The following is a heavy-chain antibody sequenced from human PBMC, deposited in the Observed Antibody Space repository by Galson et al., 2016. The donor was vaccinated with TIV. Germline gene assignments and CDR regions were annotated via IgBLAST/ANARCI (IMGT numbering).Heavy chain of an antibody. J-gene: IGHJ6*02. CDR3: AKGRGYGYGYPQDYYYGMDV. D-gene: IGHD5-18*01. Sequence: SLRLSCAASGFTFEHYGMHWVRQAPGKGLEWVSGISSNSVYLGYADSVKGRFTISRDNAKKSLDLQMNSPRPEDTALYYCAKGRGYGYGYPQDYYYGMDVWGQGTTVTVSS. CDR2: ISSNSVYL. V-gene: IGHV3-9*01. CDR1: GFTFEHYG.